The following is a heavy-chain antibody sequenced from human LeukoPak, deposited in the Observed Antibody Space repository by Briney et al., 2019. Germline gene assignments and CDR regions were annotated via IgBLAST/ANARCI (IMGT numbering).Heavy chain of an antibody. CDR1: GFTFSSYW. CDR2: IKQDGSEK. J-gene: IGHJ4*02. Sequence: GGSLRLSCAASGFTFSSYWMSWVRQAPGKGLEGVANIKQDGSEKYYEDSVKGRFNISSDNAKNSLYLQMNSLRAEDTAVYYCARDSSWFGEPDYWGQGTLVTVSS. D-gene: IGHD3-10*01. V-gene: IGHV3-7*01. CDR3: ARDSSWFGEPDY.